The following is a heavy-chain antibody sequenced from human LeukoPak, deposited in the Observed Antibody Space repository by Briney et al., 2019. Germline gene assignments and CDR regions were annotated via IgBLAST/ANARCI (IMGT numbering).Heavy chain of an antibody. Sequence: SETLSLTCTVSGGSMNSYSWSWLRQPPGKGLEWIGYIYYSGSTNYSPSLKSRVTISIDTSKKQFSLKLSSVTTADTAVYYCARQSDSSWTFDYWGQGTLVTASS. CDR3: ARQSDSSWTFDY. V-gene: IGHV4-59*01. D-gene: IGHD6-13*01. CDR1: GGSMNSYS. CDR2: IYYSGST. J-gene: IGHJ4*02.